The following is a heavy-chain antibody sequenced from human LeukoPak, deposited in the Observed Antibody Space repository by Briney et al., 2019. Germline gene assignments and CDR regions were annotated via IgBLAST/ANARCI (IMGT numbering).Heavy chain of an antibody. V-gene: IGHV1-18*01. CDR2: ISAYNGNT. D-gene: IGHD2-2*01. J-gene: IGHJ4*02. CDR3: ARGHCSSTSCYRGVDY. Sequence: GASVKVSCKASGYTFTSYGIHWVRQAPGQGLEWMGWISAYNGNTNYAQKFQGRVTMTTDTSTSTAYMELRSLRSDDTAVYYCARGHCSSTSCYRGVDYWGQGTLVTVSS. CDR1: GYTFTSYG.